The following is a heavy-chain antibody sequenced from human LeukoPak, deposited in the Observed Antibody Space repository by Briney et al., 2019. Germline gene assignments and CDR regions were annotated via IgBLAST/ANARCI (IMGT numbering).Heavy chain of an antibody. CDR2: IYYSGST. V-gene: IGHV4-39*01. CDR3: ARGSYDSSGYYRRTYYYYGMDV. Sequence: PSETLSLTCTVSGGSISSSSYYWGWIRQPPGKGLEWIGSIYYSGSTYYNPSLKSRVTISVDTSKNQFSLKLSSVTAANTAVYYCARGSYDSSGYYRRTYYYYGMDVWGQGTTVTVSS. D-gene: IGHD3-22*01. J-gene: IGHJ6*02. CDR1: GGSISSSSYY.